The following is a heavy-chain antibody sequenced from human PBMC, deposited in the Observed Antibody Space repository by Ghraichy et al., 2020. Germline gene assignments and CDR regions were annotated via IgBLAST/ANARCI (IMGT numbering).Heavy chain of an antibody. D-gene: IGHD3-3*01. CDR1: GFTFSSYS. J-gene: IGHJ6*02. CDR2: ISSSSSTI. Sequence: GGSLRLSFAASGFTFSSYSMNWVRQAPGKGLEWVSYISSSSSTIYYADSVKGRFTISRDNAKNSLYLQMNSLRDEDTAVYYCARDSFLEYYYYYGMDVWGQGTTVTVSS. V-gene: IGHV3-48*02. CDR3: ARDSFLEYYYYYGMDV.